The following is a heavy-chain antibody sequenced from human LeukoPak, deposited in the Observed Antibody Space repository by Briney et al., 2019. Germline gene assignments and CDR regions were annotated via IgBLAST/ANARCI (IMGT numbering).Heavy chain of an antibody. J-gene: IGHJ5*02. V-gene: IGHV3-66*01. Sequence: GGSLRLSGAASGFTVSSNYMSWVRQAPGKGLEWVSVIYSGGSTYYADSVKGRFTISRGNSKNTLYLQMNSLRAEDTAVYYCATSRGALWFGGAPSWFDPWGQGTLVTVSS. D-gene: IGHD3-10*01. CDR2: IYSGGST. CDR3: ATSRGALWFGGAPSWFDP. CDR1: GFTVSSNY.